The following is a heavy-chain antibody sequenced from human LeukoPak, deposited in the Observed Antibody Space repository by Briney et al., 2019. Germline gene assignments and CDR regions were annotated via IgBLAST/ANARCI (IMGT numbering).Heavy chain of an antibody. CDR1: GYSFTSYW. Sequence: GEALKISCKGSGYSFTSYWIAWVRQMPGKGLEWMGIIYPGDSDTRYSPSFQGQVTISADKSIGTAYLQWSSFKASETAMYYCARYPCGGDWFSDVWGQGTLVTVSS. CDR3: ARYPCGGDWFSDV. CDR2: IYPGDSDT. V-gene: IGHV5-51*01. D-gene: IGHD2-21*02. J-gene: IGHJ4*02.